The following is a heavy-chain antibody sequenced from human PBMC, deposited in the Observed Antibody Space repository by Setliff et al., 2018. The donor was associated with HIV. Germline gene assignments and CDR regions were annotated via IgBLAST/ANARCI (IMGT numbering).Heavy chain of an antibody. Sequence: LRLSCAASGFTFSYYGVHWVRKAPGKGLDWVASILFDGTYKYYAASVQGRFTISRDNSKNTLFLQMGILRTEDTAVYFCAKNLYRSPWSPLDYWGQGTLVTVSS. D-gene: IGHD6-19*01. J-gene: IGHJ4*02. CDR2: ILFDGTYK. CDR1: GFTFSYYG. CDR3: AKNLYRSPWSPLDY. V-gene: IGHV3-30*02.